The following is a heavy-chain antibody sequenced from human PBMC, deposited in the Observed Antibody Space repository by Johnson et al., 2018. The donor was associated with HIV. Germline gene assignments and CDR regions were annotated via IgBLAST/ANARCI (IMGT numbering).Heavy chain of an antibody. CDR3: AKGRGYDYDALDF. Sequence: EVQLVESGGGLVQPGGSLRMSCVASGFTFSTYGMTSVRQAPGKGLEWVSAISGTGGTTYYADSVRGRFSISRDKSKDTLYLQMSSLRAEDTAVYYCAKGRGYDYDALDFWGQGTMVTVSS. D-gene: IGHD5-12*01. J-gene: IGHJ3*01. CDR2: ISGTGGTT. CDR1: GFTFSTYG. V-gene: IGHV3-23*04.